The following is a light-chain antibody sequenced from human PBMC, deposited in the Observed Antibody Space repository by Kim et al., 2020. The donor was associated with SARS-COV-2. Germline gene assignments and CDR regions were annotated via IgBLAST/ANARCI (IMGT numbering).Light chain of an antibody. CDR1: QSVNSN. V-gene: IGKV3-15*01. CDR2: GAS. Sequence: EIVMTQSPATLSVSPGERATLSCRARQSVNSNLAWYQQKPGQAPRLLIYGASTRATGVPARFSGSGSGTEFTLTISSLQSEDFAVYFCQQYNNWPRTFGQGTKVDIK. J-gene: IGKJ1*01. CDR3: QQYNNWPRT.